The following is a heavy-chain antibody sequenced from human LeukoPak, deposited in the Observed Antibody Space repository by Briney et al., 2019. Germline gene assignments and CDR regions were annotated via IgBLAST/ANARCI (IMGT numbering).Heavy chain of an antibody. CDR3: ARPLCSSTSCYFFGGFDP. Sequence: GESLKISCKGSGYSFTSYWIGWVRQMPGKGLEWMGIIYPGDSDTRYSPSFQGQVTISADKSISTAYLQWSSLKASDTATYYCARPLCSSTSCYFFGGFDPWGQGTLVTVSS. CDR2: IYPGDSDT. CDR1: GYSFTSYW. J-gene: IGHJ5*02. D-gene: IGHD2-2*01. V-gene: IGHV5-51*01.